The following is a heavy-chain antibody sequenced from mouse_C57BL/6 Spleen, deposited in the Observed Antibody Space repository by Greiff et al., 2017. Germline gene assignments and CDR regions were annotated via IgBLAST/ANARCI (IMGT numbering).Heavy chain of an antibody. V-gene: IGHV1-76*01. Sequence: QVQMQQSGAELVRPGASVKLSCKASGYTFTDYYINWVKQRPGQGLEWIARIYPGSGNTYYNEKFKGKATLTAEKSSSTAYMQLSSLTSEDSAVYFCAREEVGNYGPRFAYWGQGTLVTVSA. CDR1: GYTFTDYY. D-gene: IGHD2-1*01. CDR2: IYPGSGNT. CDR3: AREEVGNYGPRFAY. J-gene: IGHJ3*01.